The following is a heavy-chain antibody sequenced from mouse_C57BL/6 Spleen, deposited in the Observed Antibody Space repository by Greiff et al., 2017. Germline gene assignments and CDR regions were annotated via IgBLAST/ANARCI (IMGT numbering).Heavy chain of an antibody. D-gene: IGHD2-10*01. CDR2: IYPGDGDT. CDR1: GYAFSSSW. V-gene: IGHV1-80*01. J-gene: IGHJ2*01. Sequence: VQLQQSGAELVKPGASVKISCKASGYAFSSSWMNWVKQRPGKGLEWIGQIYPGDGDTNYNGKFKGKATLTADKSSSTAYMQLSSLTSEDSAVYFCARGLLNYFDYWGQGTTLTVSS. CDR3: ARGLLNYFDY.